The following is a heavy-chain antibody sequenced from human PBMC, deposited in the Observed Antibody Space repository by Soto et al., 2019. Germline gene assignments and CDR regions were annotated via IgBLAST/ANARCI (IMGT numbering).Heavy chain of an antibody. CDR3: AKLPVTMIVVGASLFYY. CDR2: ISGSGGST. Sequence: GGSLRLSCAASGFTFSSYAMSWVRQAPGKGLEWVSAISGSGGSTYYADSVKGRFTISRDNSKNTLYLQMNSLRAEDTAVYYCAKLPVTMIVVGASLFYYWGQGTLVTVSS. J-gene: IGHJ4*02. V-gene: IGHV3-23*01. CDR1: GFTFSSYA. D-gene: IGHD3-22*01.